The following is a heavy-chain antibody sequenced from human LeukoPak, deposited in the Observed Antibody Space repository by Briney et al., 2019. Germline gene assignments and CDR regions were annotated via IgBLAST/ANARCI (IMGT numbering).Heavy chain of an antibody. V-gene: IGHV1-46*01. Sequence: GASVKVSCKASGFTFTSYNMHWVRQAPGQGLEWMGIINPSGGSTSYAQKFQGRVTMTRDTSTSTVYMELSSLRSEDTAVYYCARDTIFGVVLEPHGMDVWGQGTTVTVSS. CDR1: GFTFTSYN. D-gene: IGHD3-3*01. J-gene: IGHJ6*02. CDR2: INPSGGST. CDR3: ARDTIFGVVLEPHGMDV.